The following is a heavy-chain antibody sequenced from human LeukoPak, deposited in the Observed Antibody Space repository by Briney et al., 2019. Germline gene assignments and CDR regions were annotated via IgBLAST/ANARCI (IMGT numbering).Heavy chain of an antibody. Sequence: GASVKVSCKASGGTFSSYAISWLRQAPGQGLEWVGWISAYNGNTIYAQNLQGRVTLTTDTSTSTAYMDLTSLRSDDTAVYYCAILGYCSGGSCYPDRSWGQGSLVTVSS. J-gene: IGHJ4*02. CDR1: GGTFSSYA. V-gene: IGHV1-18*01. D-gene: IGHD2-15*01. CDR2: ISAYNGNT. CDR3: AILGYCSGGSCYPDRS.